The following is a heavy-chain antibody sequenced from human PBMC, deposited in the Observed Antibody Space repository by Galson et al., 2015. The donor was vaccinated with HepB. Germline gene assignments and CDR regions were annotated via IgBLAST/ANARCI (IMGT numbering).Heavy chain of an antibody. CDR1: GGSLSDYS. V-gene: IGHV4-34*01. Sequence: SETLSLTCAVYGGSLSDYSWGWIRQPPAMGLEWIGEINRAGSANYNSSLKSRVTISVDTSKRQFSLNLISVTAADTAVYYCARGRGVVISTPRHLPYHYLDVWGKGTTVTVSS. CDR2: INRAGSA. D-gene: IGHD4-23*01. J-gene: IGHJ6*03. CDR3: ARGRGVVISTPRHLPYHYLDV.